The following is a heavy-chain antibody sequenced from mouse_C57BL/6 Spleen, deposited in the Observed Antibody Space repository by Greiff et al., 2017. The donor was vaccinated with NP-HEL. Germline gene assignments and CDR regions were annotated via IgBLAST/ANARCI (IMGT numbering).Heavy chain of an antibody. CDR2: IDPEDGET. V-gene: IGHV14-2*01. J-gene: IGHJ1*03. CDR3: ARTTVVADWYFDV. Sequence: VQLQQSGAELVKPGASVKLSCTASGFNIKDYYMHWVKQRTEQGLEWIGRIDPEDGETKYAPKFKGKATITADTSSNTAYLQLSSLPSEDTAVYYCARTTVVADWYFDVWGTGTTVTVSS. D-gene: IGHD1-1*01. CDR1: GFNIKDYY.